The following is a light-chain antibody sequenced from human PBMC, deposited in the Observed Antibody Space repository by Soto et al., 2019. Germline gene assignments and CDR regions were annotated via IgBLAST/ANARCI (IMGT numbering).Light chain of an antibody. CDR3: SSYAGSNKYVV. Sequence: QSVLTQPPSASGSPGQSVTISCTGTSSDVGGYKYVSWYQQHLGKSPKLLISEVSKRPSGVPDRFSGSTSGNTASLTVSVLQAEDEADYYCSSYAGSNKYVVFGGGTKVTVL. CDR1: SSDVGGYKY. J-gene: IGLJ2*01. V-gene: IGLV2-8*01. CDR2: EVS.